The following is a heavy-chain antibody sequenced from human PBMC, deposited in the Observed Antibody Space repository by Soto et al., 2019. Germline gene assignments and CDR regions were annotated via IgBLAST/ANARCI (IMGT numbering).Heavy chain of an antibody. CDR2: INHSGST. Sequence: LSLTCAVYGGSFSVYYWSWIRQPPGKGVEWIGEINHSGSTNYNPSLKSRVTISVDTSKNQFSLKLSSVTAADTAVYYCARGKGPTMVRGATRYYFDYWGQGTLVTVSS. J-gene: IGHJ4*02. CDR1: GGSFSVYY. V-gene: IGHV4-34*01. D-gene: IGHD3-10*01. CDR3: ARGKGPTMVRGATRYYFDY.